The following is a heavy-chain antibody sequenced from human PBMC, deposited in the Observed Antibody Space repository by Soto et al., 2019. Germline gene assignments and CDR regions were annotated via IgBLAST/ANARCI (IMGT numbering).Heavy chain of an antibody. CDR2: VSAYNGER. V-gene: IGHV1-18*01. CDR3: SRGTSIPASGDY. Sequence: QVQLVQSGAEVKKPGASVKVSCKASGYTFTNYGINWVRQAPGQGLEWLAWVSAYNGERRYAQRVQARVIMTTDISTTTAYMEVRSLMSDDTAVYYCSRGTSIPASGDYWGQGTLVTVSS. J-gene: IGHJ4*01. CDR1: GYTFTNYG. D-gene: IGHD6-6*01.